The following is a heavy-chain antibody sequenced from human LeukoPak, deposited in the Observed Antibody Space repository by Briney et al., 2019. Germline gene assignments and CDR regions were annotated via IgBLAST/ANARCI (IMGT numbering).Heavy chain of an antibody. CDR3: ARDGGYSYGYSFDY. CDR2: ISAYNGNT. CDR1: GYTFTSYG. Sequence: ASVKVSCKASGYTFTSYGISWVRQAPGQGLAWMGWISAYNGNTNYAQKLQGRVTMTTDTSTSTAYMELRSLTSDDTAVYSCARDGGYSYGYSFDYWGQGTVATVSS. J-gene: IGHJ4*02. D-gene: IGHD5-18*01. V-gene: IGHV1-18*01.